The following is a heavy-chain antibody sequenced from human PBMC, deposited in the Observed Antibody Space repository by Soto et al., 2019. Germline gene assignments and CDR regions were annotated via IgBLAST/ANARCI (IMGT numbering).Heavy chain of an antibody. Sequence: EVQLLESGGGLVRRGGSLTLSCAASGFTFSDYTMSWVRQAPGKVLECVSVILSDHNTYYADSVRGRFTISRDNSKNTLYLEMNSLRAEDTAVYYCARRTSGYFGYWGQGTLVTVSS. CDR1: GFTFSDYT. CDR2: ILSDHNT. CDR3: ARRTSGYFGY. V-gene: IGHV3-23*03. D-gene: IGHD6-19*01. J-gene: IGHJ4*02.